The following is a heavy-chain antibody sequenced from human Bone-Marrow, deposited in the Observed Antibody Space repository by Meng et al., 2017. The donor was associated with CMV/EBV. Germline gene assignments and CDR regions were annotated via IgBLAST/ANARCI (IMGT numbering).Heavy chain of an antibody. CDR3: ARPYDFWSGYLNGMDV. Sequence: GESLKISCAASGFTFSDYYMSWIRQAPGKGLEWVSYISSSGSTIYYADSVKGRFTISRDNAKNSLYLQMNSLRAEDTAVYYCARPYDFWSGYLNGMDVWGQGTTVTGSS. D-gene: IGHD3-3*01. V-gene: IGHV3-11*04. CDR1: GFTFSDYY. J-gene: IGHJ6*01. CDR2: ISSSGSTI.